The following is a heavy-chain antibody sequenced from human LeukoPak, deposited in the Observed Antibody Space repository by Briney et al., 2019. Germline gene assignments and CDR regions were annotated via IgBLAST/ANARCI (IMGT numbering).Heavy chain of an antibody. D-gene: IGHD1-1*01. V-gene: IGHV3-23*01. J-gene: IGHJ6*02. CDR3: AKASKRSYYYYYGVDV. CDR1: GFTFSSYT. Sequence: AGGSLRLSCAASGFTFSSYTMTWVHQAPGKGLEWVSAISGSGNNIHYADSVKGRFTISRDNSKNTLYLQMSSLRAEDTAVYYCAKASKRSYYYYYGVDVWGQGTTVTLSS. CDR2: ISGSGNNI.